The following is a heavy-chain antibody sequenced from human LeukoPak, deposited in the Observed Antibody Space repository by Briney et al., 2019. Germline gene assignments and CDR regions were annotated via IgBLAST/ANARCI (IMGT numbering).Heavy chain of an antibody. CDR3: ARGPQFSGPGWFDP. CDR1: GFTFSTYA. D-gene: IGHD3-10*01. J-gene: IGHJ5*02. CDR2: ITFSSSHI. V-gene: IGHV3-21*01. Sequence: GGSLRLSCAASGFTFSTYAMTWVRQAPGKGLECVSSITFSSSHIYYADSVKGRFTISRDNTKDSLYLQMNSSRAEDTATYYCARGPQFSGPGWFDPWGQGTLVTVSS.